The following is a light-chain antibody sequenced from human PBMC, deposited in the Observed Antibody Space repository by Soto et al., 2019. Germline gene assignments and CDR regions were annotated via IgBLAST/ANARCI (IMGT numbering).Light chain of an antibody. CDR3: QQYSDWPPYT. CDR1: QSIGTN. J-gene: IGKJ2*01. Sequence: ETVMTQSPVTLSVSPGERATLSCRASQSIGTNLAWYQERPGQAPRLLMYGACTRATGVPARFIGSGSGTEFTLTISSLQSEDSAVYFCQQYSDWPPYTFGQGTQLEIK. CDR2: GAC. V-gene: IGKV3-15*01.